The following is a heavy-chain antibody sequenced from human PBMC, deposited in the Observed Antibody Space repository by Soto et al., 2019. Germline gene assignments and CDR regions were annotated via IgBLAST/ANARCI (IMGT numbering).Heavy chain of an antibody. J-gene: IGHJ4*02. CDR1: GFTFSSYA. V-gene: IGHV3-23*01. Sequence: EVQLLESGGGLVQPGGSPRLSCAVSGFTFSSYAMSWVRQAPGKGLEWVSGISGSGDSTYYADSVKGRFTVSRDNSKNTLYLQMNSLRAEDTAVYYCAKRGGYDFWSGNPSIDYWGQGTLVTVSS. D-gene: IGHD3-3*01. CDR3: AKRGGYDFWSGNPSIDY. CDR2: ISGSGDST.